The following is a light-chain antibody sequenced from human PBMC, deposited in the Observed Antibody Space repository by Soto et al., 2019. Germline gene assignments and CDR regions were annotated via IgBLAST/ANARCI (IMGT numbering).Light chain of an antibody. CDR1: SSDVGAYNF. V-gene: IGLV2-23*01. CDR2: KDT. J-gene: IGLJ1*01. Sequence: QSALTQPASVSGSPGQVITLSCTGTSSDVGAYNFVSWYQQYPGKAPKLMIFKDTRRPSGVPTRFSGSKSGNTASLTISGLQAEDEADYYCCSYAGTNNYVFGTGTKVTVL. CDR3: CSYAGTNNYV.